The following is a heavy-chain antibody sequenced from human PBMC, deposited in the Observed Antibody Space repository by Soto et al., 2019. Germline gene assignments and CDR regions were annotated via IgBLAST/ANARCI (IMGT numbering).Heavy chain of an antibody. CDR3: AGGIAARPLGY. CDR2: IYHSGST. J-gene: IGHJ4*02. V-gene: IGHV4-30-2*01. Sequence: QLQLQESGSGLVKPSQTLSLTCAVSGGSISSGGYSWSWIRQPPGKGLEWIGYIYHSGSTYYNPTLQSRVTISVDRSKNQFSLRLSSVTAADTAVYYCAGGIAARPLGYWGQGTLVTVSS. CDR1: GGSISSGGYS. D-gene: IGHD6-6*01.